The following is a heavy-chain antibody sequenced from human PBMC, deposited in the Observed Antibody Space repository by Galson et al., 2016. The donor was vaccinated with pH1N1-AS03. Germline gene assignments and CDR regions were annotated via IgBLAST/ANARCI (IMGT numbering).Heavy chain of an antibody. D-gene: IGHD2-21*02. CDR3: ATDVVTAMGRAFDI. V-gene: IGHV1-2*06. Sequence: SVKVSCKASGYTFIGYYMHWVRQAPGQGLEWLGRINPNSGGANDVQKFQDRVTMTRDTSISTAYMELGGLTSDDTAVYYCATDVVTAMGRAFDIWGQGTMVTVSS. CDR2: INPNSGGA. CDR1: GYTFIGYY. J-gene: IGHJ3*02.